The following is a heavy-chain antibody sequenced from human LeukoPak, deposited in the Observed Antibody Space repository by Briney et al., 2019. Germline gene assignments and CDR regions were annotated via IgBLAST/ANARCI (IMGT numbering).Heavy chain of an antibody. D-gene: IGHD2-2*01. V-gene: IGHV3-74*01. CDR1: GFTFSSYW. CDR3: ARGPTCSSTSCIDY. CDR2: INTDGSST. J-gene: IGHJ4*02. Sequence: GGSLRLSCAASGFTFSSYWMHWVRQAPGKGLVWVSRINTDGSSTSYADSVKGRFTISRDNAKNTLYLQMNSLRAEDTAVYYCARGPTCSSTSCIDYWGQGTLVTVSS.